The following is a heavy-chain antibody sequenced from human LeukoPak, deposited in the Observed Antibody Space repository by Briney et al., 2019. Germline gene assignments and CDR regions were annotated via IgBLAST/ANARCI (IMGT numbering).Heavy chain of an antibody. V-gene: IGHV3-30-3*01. CDR2: ISYDGSNK. CDR3: ARGMYPILHQDYYYGMDV. Sequence: GGSLRLSCAASGFTFSSYAMHWVRQAPGKGLEWVAVISYDGSNKYYADSVKGRFTISRDNSKNTLYLQMNSLRAEDTAVYYCARGMYPILHQDYYYGMDVWGQGTTVTVSS. J-gene: IGHJ6*02. D-gene: IGHD2-8*01. CDR1: GFTFSSYA.